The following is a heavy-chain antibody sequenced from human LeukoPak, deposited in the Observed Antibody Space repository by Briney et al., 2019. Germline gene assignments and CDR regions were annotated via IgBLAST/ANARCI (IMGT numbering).Heavy chain of an antibody. CDR2: INHSGST. D-gene: IGHD3-10*01. Sequence: PSETLSLICAVYGGSFSGCYWGWIRQPPGKGLEWIGEINHSGSTNYNPSLKSRVTISVDTSKNQFSLKLSSVTAADTAVYYCARLNFPVYYGSIDYWGQGTLVTVSS. J-gene: IGHJ4*02. V-gene: IGHV4-34*01. CDR1: GGSFSGCY. CDR3: ARLNFPVYYGSIDY.